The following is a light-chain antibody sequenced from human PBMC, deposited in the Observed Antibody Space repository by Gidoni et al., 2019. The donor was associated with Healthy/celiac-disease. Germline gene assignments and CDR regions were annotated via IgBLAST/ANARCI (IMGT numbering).Light chain of an antibody. J-gene: IGKJ4*01. Sequence: VIWMTQSPSLLSASTGDRVTISCRMSQGIRSYLAWSQQKPGKAPELLIYAASTLQSGVPSRFSGSGSGTDFTLTISCLQSEDFATYYCQQYYSFPLTFGGGTKVEIK. V-gene: IGKV1D-8*01. CDR2: AAS. CDR1: QGIRSY. CDR3: QQYYSFPLT.